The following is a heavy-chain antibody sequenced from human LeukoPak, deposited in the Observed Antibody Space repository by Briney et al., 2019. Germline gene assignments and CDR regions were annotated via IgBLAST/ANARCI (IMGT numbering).Heavy chain of an antibody. J-gene: IGHJ4*02. CDR3: ARVVGGYYDSGGFN. V-gene: IGHV3-7*01. CDR2: IKQDGSEK. Sequence: GGSLRLSCAASGFTFSSYWMSWVRQAPGKGLEWVANIKQDGSEKYYVDSVKGRFTISRDNAKNSLYLQMNSLRAEDTAVYYCARVVGGYYDSGGFNWGQGTLVTVSS. CDR1: GFTFSSYW. D-gene: IGHD3-22*01.